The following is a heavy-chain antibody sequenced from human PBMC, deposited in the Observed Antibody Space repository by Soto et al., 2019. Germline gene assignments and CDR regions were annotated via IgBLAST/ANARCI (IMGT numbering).Heavy chain of an antibody. CDR1: GFTFSAFG. D-gene: IGHD2-21*01. J-gene: IGHJ4*02. V-gene: IGHV3-30*03. CDR3: ARGCPPGDNCFYFDF. CDR2: ISSDESRK. Sequence: QVHLVGSGGGVVQPGRSVTLSCAASGFTFSAFGMHWVRHAPGKGLEWVAVISSDESRKYYANSMKGRFTISRDNANNTLYLQINSLSLEDTAFYYSARGCPPGDNCFYFDFWGQGTLVTVSS.